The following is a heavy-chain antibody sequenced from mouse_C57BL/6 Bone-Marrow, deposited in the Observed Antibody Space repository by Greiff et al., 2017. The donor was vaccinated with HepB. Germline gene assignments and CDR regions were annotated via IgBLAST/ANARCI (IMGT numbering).Heavy chain of an antibody. V-gene: IGHV5-4*01. Sequence: DVKLVESGGGLVKPGGSLKLSCAASGFTFSSYAMSWVRQTPEKRLEWVATISDGGSYTYYPDNVKGRFTISRDNAKNNLYLQMSHLKSEDTAMYYCAREGSDGYLYYAMDYWGQGTSVTVSS. J-gene: IGHJ4*01. CDR2: ISDGGSYT. CDR1: GFTFSSYA. D-gene: IGHD2-3*01. CDR3: AREGSDGYLYYAMDY.